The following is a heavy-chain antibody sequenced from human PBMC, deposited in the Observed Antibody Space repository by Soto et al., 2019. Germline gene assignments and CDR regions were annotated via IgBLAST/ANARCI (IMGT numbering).Heavy chain of an antibody. CDR1: GFTFSSYS. CDR3: VRDRSGYGYSFDY. D-gene: IGHD5-12*01. CDR2: ISSSSSYI. J-gene: IGHJ4*02. V-gene: IGHV3-21*06. Sequence: PGGSLRLSCAASGFTFSSYSMNWVRQAPGKGLEWVSSISSSSSYIYYADSVKGRFTISRDNAKNSLYLQMNSLRAEDTAVYYCVRDRSGYGYSFDYWGQGTLVTVSS.